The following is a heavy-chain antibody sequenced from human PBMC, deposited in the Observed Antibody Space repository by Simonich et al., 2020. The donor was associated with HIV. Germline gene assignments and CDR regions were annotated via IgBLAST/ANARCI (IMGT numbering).Heavy chain of an antibody. CDR3: AREKGSSYDY. Sequence: QVQLQQWGAGLLKSSETLSLTCAVYGGSFRGYYWSWIRQPAGKGLECFGEINHSGSTKYKSSLKSRVTISVDTSKNQFALKLTSVTAADTAVYYCAREKGSSYDYWGQGTLVTVSS. D-gene: IGHD6-13*01. CDR1: GGSFRGYY. V-gene: IGHV4-34*01. CDR2: INHSGST. J-gene: IGHJ4*02.